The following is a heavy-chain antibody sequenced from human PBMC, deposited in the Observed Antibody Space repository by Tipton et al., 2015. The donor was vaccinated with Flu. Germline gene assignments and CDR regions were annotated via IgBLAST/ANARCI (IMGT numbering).Heavy chain of an antibody. J-gene: IGHJ4*02. V-gene: IGHV3-74*01. CDR2: INPDASVT. Sequence: GSLRLSCVGSGFNFDNYWIHWVRQLPGKRLVWVARINPDASVTGYAGALKGRLTISRDNAGNSVFLQMTSLTVEDTGLYYCVRIRRSGQMWFRELSFDYWGQGTPVSVSA. D-gene: IGHD3-10*01. CDR3: VRIRRSGQMWFRELSFDY. CDR1: GFNFDNYW.